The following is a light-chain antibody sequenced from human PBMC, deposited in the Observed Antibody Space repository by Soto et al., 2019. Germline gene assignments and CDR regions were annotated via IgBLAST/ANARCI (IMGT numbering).Light chain of an antibody. CDR2: DAS. CDR1: QSVSNY. V-gene: IGKV3-11*01. CDR3: PQRSDWLT. J-gene: IGKJ4*01. Sequence: VLTQSPATLSLPPGETPILSCSASQSVSNYLAWYQQKPGQDPRILIYDASYRATGIQARFSGGGSGTDFTLSISSLEPEDFAVYYCPQRSDWLTLGGG.